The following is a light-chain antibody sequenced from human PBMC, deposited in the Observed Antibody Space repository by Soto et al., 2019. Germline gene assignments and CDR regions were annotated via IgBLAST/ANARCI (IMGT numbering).Light chain of an antibody. V-gene: IGKV1-39*01. Sequence: DIQMTQSPASLSASVGDRVSITCLPSQSIDNFLNWYQQKPGKAPKLLIYAASSLQSGVPSRFSGSGSGTDFTLTISSLQPEDFATYYCQQSYSTTWTVGQGTKVDIK. J-gene: IGKJ1*01. CDR2: AAS. CDR1: QSIDNF. CDR3: QQSYSTTWT.